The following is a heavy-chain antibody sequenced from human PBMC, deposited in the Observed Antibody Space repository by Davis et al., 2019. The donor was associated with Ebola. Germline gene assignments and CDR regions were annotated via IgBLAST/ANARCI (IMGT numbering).Heavy chain of an antibody. J-gene: IGHJ6*02. CDR3: ARAGIVVVPVNYYGMDV. CDR1: GFTFSSYG. V-gene: IGHV3-33*01. CDR2: IWYDGSNK. D-gene: IGHD2-2*01. Sequence: GESLRLSCAASGFTFSSYGMHWVRQAPGKGLEWVAVIWYDGSNKYYADSVKGRLTISRNNSKNTLYLQMNSLRAEDTAVYYCARAGIVVVPVNYYGMDVWGQGTTVTVSS.